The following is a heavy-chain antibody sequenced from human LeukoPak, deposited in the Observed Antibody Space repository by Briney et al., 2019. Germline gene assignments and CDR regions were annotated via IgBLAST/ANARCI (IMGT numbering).Heavy chain of an antibody. CDR2: IWYDGSNT. J-gene: IGHJ4*02. D-gene: IGHD6-19*01. CDR3: ARVPYGSGWYYFDY. Sequence: GRSLRLSCDASGFIFSNYVMHWVRQAPGKGLEWVAVIWYDGSNTYYADSVKGRFTISRDNSKNTLYLQMNSLRVEDTAVYYCARVPYGSGWYYFDYWGQGTLVTVSS. CDR1: GFIFSNYV. V-gene: IGHV3-33*01.